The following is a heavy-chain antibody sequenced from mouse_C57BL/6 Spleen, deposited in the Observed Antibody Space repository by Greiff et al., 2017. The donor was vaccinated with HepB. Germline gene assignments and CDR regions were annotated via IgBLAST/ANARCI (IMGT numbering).Heavy chain of an antibody. CDR1: GYSITSGYD. Sequence: EVKLLESGPGMVKPSQSLSLTCTVTGYSITSGYDWHWIRHFPGNKLEWMGYISYSGSTNYNPSLKSRISITHDTSKNHFFLKLNSVTTEDTATYYCARDGSNYQFAYWGQGTLVTVSA. J-gene: IGHJ3*01. D-gene: IGHD2-5*01. CDR2: ISYSGST. V-gene: IGHV3-1*01. CDR3: ARDGSNYQFAY.